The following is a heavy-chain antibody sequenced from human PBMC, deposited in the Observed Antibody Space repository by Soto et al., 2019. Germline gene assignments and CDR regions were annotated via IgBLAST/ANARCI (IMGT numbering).Heavy chain of an antibody. V-gene: IGHV1-69*01. D-gene: IGHD5-18*01. Sequence: QVQLGQSGPEVKKPGSSGKVSCKASGDTFNSYVITWVRQAPGQGLEWLGGIITAFGTTSYAQNFQDRLTITADEAATTDHMSLSSLTSDDTAMYYCTRSYGYTFGGSVDNWGQGTLVTVSS. J-gene: IGHJ4*02. CDR3: TRSYGYTFGGSVDN. CDR2: IITAFGTT. CDR1: GDTFNSYV.